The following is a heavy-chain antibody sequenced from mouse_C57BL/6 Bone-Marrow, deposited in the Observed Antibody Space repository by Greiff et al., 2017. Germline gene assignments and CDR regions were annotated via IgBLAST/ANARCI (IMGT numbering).Heavy chain of an antibody. Sequence: QVTLKVSGPGILQSSQTLSLTCSFSGFSLSTSGMGVSWIRQPSGKGLEWLALIYWDDDKRCNPSLKSRLTISKDTSRNRVFLKITSVDPADTATYYCARSDYGSSPWYFDVWGTGTTVTVSS. CDR2: IYWDDDK. CDR3: ARSDYGSSPWYFDV. J-gene: IGHJ1*03. CDR1: GFSLSTSGMG. D-gene: IGHD1-1*01. V-gene: IGHV8-12*01.